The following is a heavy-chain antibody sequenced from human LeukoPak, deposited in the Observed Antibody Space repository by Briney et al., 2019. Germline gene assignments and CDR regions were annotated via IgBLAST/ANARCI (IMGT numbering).Heavy chain of an antibody. CDR2: INPNSGGT. CDR1: GYTFTGYY. Sequence: ASVKVSCKASGYTFTGYYMHWVRQAPGQGLEWLGWINPNSGGTNYAQKFQGRVTMTRDTSISTAYMELSRLTSDDTAVYYCARDNSLEDMAWWFDPWGQGTLVIVSS. D-gene: IGHD5-24*01. CDR3: ARDNSLEDMAWWFDP. J-gene: IGHJ5*02. V-gene: IGHV1-2*02.